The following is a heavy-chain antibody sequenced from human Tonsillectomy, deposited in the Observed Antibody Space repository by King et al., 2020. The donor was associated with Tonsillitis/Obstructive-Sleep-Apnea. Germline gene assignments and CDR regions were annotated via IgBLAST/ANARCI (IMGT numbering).Heavy chain of an antibody. J-gene: IGHJ5*01. CDR2: ISTNGGST. CDR3: GRVTGANLGWFAS. V-gene: IGHV3-64D*09. Sequence: EVQLVESGGGLVQPGGSLRLSCSASGFSFSSYAMHWVRQAPGKGLEFVSAISTNGGSTYYADSLKGRFTISRDNSKNTLYLQMSSLRAEDRAVYYCGRVTGANLGWFASWGQGTLATVS. CDR1: GFSFSSYA. D-gene: IGHD1-26*01.